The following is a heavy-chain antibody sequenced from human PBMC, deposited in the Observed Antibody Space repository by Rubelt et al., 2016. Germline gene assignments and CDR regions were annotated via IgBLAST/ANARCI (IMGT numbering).Heavy chain of an antibody. CDR3: ARDLPPFRRYNWNFPLDY. Sequence: QVQLVQSGAEVKKPGASVKVSCKASGYTFTSYGISWVRQAPGQGLEWMGWISAYNGNTNYAQKLQGRVTMTTDTSTSTAYMELSSLRSDDTAVYYWARDLPPFRRYNWNFPLDYWGQGTLVTVSS. D-gene: IGHD1-7*01. J-gene: IGHJ4*02. CDR2: ISAYNGNT. V-gene: IGHV1-18*01. CDR1: GYTFTSYG.